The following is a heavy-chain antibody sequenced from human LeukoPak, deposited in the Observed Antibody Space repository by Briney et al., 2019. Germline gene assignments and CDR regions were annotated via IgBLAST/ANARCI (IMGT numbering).Heavy chain of an antibody. J-gene: IGHJ6*03. CDR1: GFTFSSYW. CDR3: ARDHMYDSSGYYAYYYYYYMDV. D-gene: IGHD3-22*01. Sequence: PGGSLRLSCAASGFTFSSYWMHWVRQAPGKGLVWVSRINSDGSSTSYADSVKGRFTISRDNAKNTLYLQMNSLRAEDTAVYYCARDHMYDSSGYYAYYYYYYMDVWGRGTTVTISS. CDR2: INSDGSST. V-gene: IGHV3-74*01.